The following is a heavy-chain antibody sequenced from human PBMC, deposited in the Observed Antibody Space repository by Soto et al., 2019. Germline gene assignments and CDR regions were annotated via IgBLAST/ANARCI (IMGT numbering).Heavy chain of an antibody. CDR2: IYYSGST. CDR1: GGSISSYY. J-gene: IGHJ5*02. D-gene: IGHD3-16*01. CDR3: ARSPNDPIGFDP. Sequence: QVQLQESGPGLVKPSETLSLTCTVSGGSISSYYWSWIRQPPGKGLEWIGYIYYSGSTNYNPSLQIRATIAVDTSKNQFSLKLSSVTAADTAVYYCARSPNDPIGFDPWGQGTLVTVSS. V-gene: IGHV4-59*01.